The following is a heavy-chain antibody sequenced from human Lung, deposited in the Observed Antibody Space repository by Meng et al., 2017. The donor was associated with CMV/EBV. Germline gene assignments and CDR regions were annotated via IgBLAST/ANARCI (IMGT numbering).Heavy chain of an antibody. D-gene: IGHD2-21*01. CDR1: GYNVNTYG. V-gene: IGHV1-18*01. Sequence: KVACKASGYNVNTYGISWVRQTPGQGLEWMGWISAHDGTTIYTEKLQGRVTLTTDTPTSTAYMELRRLRSDDTAVYYCARDLLGIEEWGQGTLVTVSS. CDR2: ISAHDGTT. J-gene: IGHJ4*02. CDR3: ARDLLGIEE.